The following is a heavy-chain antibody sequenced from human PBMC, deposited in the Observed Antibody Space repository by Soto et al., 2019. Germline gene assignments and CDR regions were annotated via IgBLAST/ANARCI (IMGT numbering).Heavy chain of an antibody. J-gene: IGHJ4*02. V-gene: IGHV1-18*04. CDR2: ISAENGNT. CDR3: ARHRSGWREGDY. CDR1: GFTFTNHG. Sequence: QVQVVQSGAEVKKPGASVKVSCKASGFTFTNHGISWVRQAPGQGLEWMAWISAENGNTNHAQKFQGRVTMSIDTSTSTAYMALTSLRSDDTAVYYCARHRSGWREGDYWGQGTLVTVSS. D-gene: IGHD6-19*01.